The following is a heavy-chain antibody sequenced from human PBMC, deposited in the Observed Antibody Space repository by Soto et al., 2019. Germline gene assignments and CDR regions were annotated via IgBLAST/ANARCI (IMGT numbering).Heavy chain of an antibody. CDR1: GFTFSSYS. D-gene: IGHD3-3*01. CDR3: ARDPYAITIFGVVGFDP. Sequence: EVQLVESGGGLVKPGGSLRLSCAASGFTFSSYSMNWVRQAPGKGLEWVSSISSSSSYIYYADSVKGRFTISRDIAKNSLYLQMNSLRAEDTAVYYCARDPYAITIFGVVGFDPWGQGTLVTVSS. CDR2: ISSSSSYI. V-gene: IGHV3-21*01. J-gene: IGHJ5*02.